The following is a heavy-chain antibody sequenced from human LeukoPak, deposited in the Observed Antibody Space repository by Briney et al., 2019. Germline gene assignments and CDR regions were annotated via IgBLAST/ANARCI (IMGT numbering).Heavy chain of an antibody. J-gene: IGHJ4*02. V-gene: IGHV4-34*01. CDR3: ARGWGVTYDY. CDR2: INHSGST. CDR1: GGSFSGYY. D-gene: IGHD1-26*01. Sequence: SETLSLTCAVYGGSFSGYYWSWIRQPPGKGLEWIGEINHSGSTNYNPSLESRVTISVDTSKNQFSLKLSSVTAADTAVYYCARGWGVTYDYWGQGTLVTVSS.